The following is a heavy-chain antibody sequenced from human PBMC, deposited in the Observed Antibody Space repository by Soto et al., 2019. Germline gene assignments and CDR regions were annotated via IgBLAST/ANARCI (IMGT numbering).Heavy chain of an antibody. J-gene: IGHJ1*01. CDR2: IYYSGST. Sequence: SETLSLTCTVSGGSISSYYWSWIRQPPGKGLEWIGYIYYSGSTNYNPSLRSRVTMSVDTSKNQFALKLTSVTAADTAVYYCSRISGGPIRWGQGTLVTVSS. CDR1: GGSISSYY. V-gene: IGHV4-59*12. CDR3: SRISGGPIR.